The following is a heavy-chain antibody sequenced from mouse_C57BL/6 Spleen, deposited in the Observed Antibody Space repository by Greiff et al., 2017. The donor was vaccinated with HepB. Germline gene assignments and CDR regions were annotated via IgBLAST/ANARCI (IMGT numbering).Heavy chain of an antibody. CDR2: IDPSDSYT. J-gene: IGHJ1*03. D-gene: IGHD2-4*01. V-gene: IGHV1-59*01. CDR1: GYTFTSYW. CDR3: ARSGDYPYWYFDV. Sequence: QVQLQQSGAELVRPGTSVKLSCKASGYTFTSYWMHWVKQRPGQGLEWIGVIDPSDSYTNYNQKFKGKATLTVDTSSSTAYMQLSSLTSEDSAVYDCARSGDYPYWYFDVWGTGTTVTVSS.